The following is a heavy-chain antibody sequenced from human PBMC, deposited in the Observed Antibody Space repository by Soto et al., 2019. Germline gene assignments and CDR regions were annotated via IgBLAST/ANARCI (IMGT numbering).Heavy chain of an antibody. Sequence: PGGSLRLSCAASGFTFSSYAMHWFRQAPGKGLERVAVISYDGSNKYYADSVKGRFTISRDNSKNTLYLQMNSLRAEDTAVYYCAREKQLGYAFDIWGQGTMVTVSS. CDR1: GFTFSSYA. CDR2: ISYDGSNK. J-gene: IGHJ3*02. CDR3: AREKQLGYAFDI. D-gene: IGHD6-13*01. V-gene: IGHV3-30-3*01.